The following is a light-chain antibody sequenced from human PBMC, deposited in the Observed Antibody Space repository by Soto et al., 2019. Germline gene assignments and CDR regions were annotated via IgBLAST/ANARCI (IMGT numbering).Light chain of an antibody. V-gene: IGKV4-1*01. Sequence: DIVMTQSPDSLAVSLGERATINCKSSQSILYSSNNKNYLAWYQQKPGQPPKLLIYWASTRESGVPDRFSRSGSGTDFTLTISNLQAEDVAVYYCQQYYSTPTWTFGQGTKVEIK. CDR3: QQYYSTPTWT. CDR2: WAS. CDR1: QSILYSSNNKNY. J-gene: IGKJ1*01.